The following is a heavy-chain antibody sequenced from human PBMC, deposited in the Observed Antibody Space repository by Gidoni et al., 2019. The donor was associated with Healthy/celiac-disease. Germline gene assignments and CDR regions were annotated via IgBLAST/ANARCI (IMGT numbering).Heavy chain of an antibody. D-gene: IGHD6-19*01. J-gene: IGHJ5*02. V-gene: IGHV4-4*07. Sequence: QVQLQESGPGLVKPSETLSLTCTVSGGSISSYYWSWIRQPAGKGLEWIGRIYTSGSTNYNPSLKSRVTMSVDTSKNQFSLKLSSVTAADTAVYYCARDGQWLMNPGDNNWFDPWGQGTLVTVSS. CDR3: ARDGQWLMNPGDNNWFDP. CDR1: GGSISSYY. CDR2: IYTSGST.